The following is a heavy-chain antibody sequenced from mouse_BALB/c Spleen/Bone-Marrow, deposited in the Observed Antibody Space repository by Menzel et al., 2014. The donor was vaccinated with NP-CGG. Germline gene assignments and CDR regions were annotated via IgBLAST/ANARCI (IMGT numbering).Heavy chain of an antibody. V-gene: IGHV1-80*01. CDR1: GYAFSSYW. J-gene: IGHJ1*01. Sequence: VKLQESGAELVRPGSSVKISCKASGYAFSSYWMNWVKQRPGQGLEWIGQIYPGDGDTYYNGKFKGKAKLTADKSYSTAYTQLSSLTAEDSAVYFCARSHGGYWYLDVWGAGTTVTVSS. CDR3: ARSHGGYWYLDV. CDR2: IYPGDGDT.